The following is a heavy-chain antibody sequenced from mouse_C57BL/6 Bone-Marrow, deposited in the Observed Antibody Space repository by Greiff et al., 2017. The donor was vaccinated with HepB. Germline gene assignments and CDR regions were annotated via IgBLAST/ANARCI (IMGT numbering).Heavy chain of an antibody. Sequence: QVQLKQPGAELVKPGASVKLSCKASGYTFTSYWMHWVKQRPGQGLEWIGMIHPNSGSTNYNEKFKSKATLTVDKSSSTAYMQLSSLTSEDSAVYYCARIYYGSSYAMDYWGQGTSVTVSS. CDR1: GYTFTSYW. CDR3: ARIYYGSSYAMDY. CDR2: IHPNSGST. V-gene: IGHV1-64*01. J-gene: IGHJ4*01. D-gene: IGHD1-1*01.